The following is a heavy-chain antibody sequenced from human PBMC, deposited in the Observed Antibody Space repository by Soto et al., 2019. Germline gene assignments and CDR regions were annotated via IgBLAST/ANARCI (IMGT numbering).Heavy chain of an antibody. CDR2: ISYDGGKK. CDR1: GFTFSDYG. D-gene: IGHD1-26*01. CDR3: AKDADGTYNFDY. Sequence: VQLVESGGGVVQSGRSLIVSCAASGFTFSDYGMHWVRQAPGKGLEWLAVISYDGGKKFYEDAVKGRFTISRDNSKTTSYLQLNSLRPEDTAVYFCAKDADGTYNFDYWGQGTLVTVSS. J-gene: IGHJ4*02. V-gene: IGHV3-30*18.